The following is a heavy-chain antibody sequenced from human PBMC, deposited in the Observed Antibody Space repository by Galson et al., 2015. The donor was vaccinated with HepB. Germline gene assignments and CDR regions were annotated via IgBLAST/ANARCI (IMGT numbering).Heavy chain of an antibody. Sequence: SLRLSCAASGFTFSGSAMHWVRQASGKGLEWVGRIRSKANSYATAYAASVKGRFTISRDDSKNTAYLQMNSLKTEDTAVYYCTREHWSELKLPDGRYYYGMDVWGQGTTVTVSS. D-gene: IGHD1-26*01. J-gene: IGHJ6*02. CDR2: IRSKANSYAT. CDR1: GFTFSGSA. V-gene: IGHV3-73*01. CDR3: TREHWSELKLPDGRYYYGMDV.